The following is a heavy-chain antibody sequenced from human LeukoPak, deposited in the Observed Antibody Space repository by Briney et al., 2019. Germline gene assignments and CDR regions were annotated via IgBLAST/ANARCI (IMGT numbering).Heavy chain of an antibody. V-gene: IGHV3-53*03. Sequence: GGSLRLSCAASGFNVGRNYMSWVRQAPGKGLECVSITYSGGSTYYADSVKGRFTISRDNAKNSLYLQMNSLRAEDTAVYYCARGGSYLSAFDIRGQGTMVTVSS. CDR3: ARGGSYLSAFDI. CDR2: TYSGGST. CDR1: GFNVGRNY. J-gene: IGHJ3*02. D-gene: IGHD1-26*01.